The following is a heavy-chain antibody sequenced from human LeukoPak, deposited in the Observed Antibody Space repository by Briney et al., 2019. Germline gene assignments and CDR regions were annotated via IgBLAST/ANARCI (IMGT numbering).Heavy chain of an antibody. V-gene: IGHV3-53*01. Sequence: PGGSLRLSCAASGFTVSSNYMSWVRQAPGKGLEWVSVIYSGGSTYYADSVKGRFTISRDNSKNTLYLQMNSLRAEDTAVYYCARALPYYYDSSGHQDYWGQGTLVTVSS. CDR2: IYSGGST. D-gene: IGHD3-22*01. CDR3: ARALPYYYDSSGHQDY. J-gene: IGHJ4*02. CDR1: GFTVSSNY.